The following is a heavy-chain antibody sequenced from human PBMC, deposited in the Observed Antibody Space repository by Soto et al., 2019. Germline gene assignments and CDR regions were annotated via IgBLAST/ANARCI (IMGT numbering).Heavy chain of an antibody. V-gene: IGHV1-69*02. CDR3: ARSAFLRIVATEYYYFYFDV. CDR1: GGTFSSYT. CDR2: IIPILGIA. J-gene: IGHJ4*02. Sequence: SVKVSCKASGGTFSSYTISWVRQAPGQGLEWMGRIIPILGIANYAQKFQGRVTITADKSTSTAYMELSSLRSEDTAVYYCARSAFLRIVATEYYYFYFDVWGLGTLVTVSS. D-gene: IGHD5-12*01.